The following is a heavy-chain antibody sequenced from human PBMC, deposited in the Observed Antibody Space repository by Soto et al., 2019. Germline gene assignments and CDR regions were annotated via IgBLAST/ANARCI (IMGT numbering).Heavy chain of an antibody. CDR1: GGSISSGDYY. Sequence: SETLSLTCSVSGGSISSGDYYWSWIRQPPGKGLEWIGYIYYSGSTYYNPSLKSRVTISVDTSKNQFSLKLSSVTAADTAVYYCARSVGKTINFDYWGKGTLVTVSS. V-gene: IGHV4-30-4*01. CDR3: ARSVGKTINFDY. D-gene: IGHD1-1*01. CDR2: IYYSGST. J-gene: IGHJ4*02.